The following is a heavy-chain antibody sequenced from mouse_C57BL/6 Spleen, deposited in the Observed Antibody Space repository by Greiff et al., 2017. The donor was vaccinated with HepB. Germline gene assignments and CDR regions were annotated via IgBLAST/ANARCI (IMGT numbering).Heavy chain of an antibody. J-gene: IGHJ2*01. CDR3: ARRTYSYYFDY. Sequence: QVQLQQPGAELVKPGASVKLSCKASGYTFTSYWMQWVKQRPGQGLEWIGEIDPSDSYTNYNQKFKGKATLTVDTSSSTAYMQLSSLTSEDSAVYYCARRTYSYYFDYWGQGITLTVSS. CDR1: GYTFTSYW. D-gene: IGHD2-10*01. V-gene: IGHV1-50*01. CDR2: IDPSDSYT.